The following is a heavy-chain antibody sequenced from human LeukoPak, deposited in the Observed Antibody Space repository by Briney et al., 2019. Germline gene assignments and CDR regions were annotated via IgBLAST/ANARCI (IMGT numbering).Heavy chain of an antibody. CDR1: GFTFSSYG. CDR3: AKELYPRRNWNDGGFDY. J-gene: IGHJ4*02. CDR2: IRYDGSNK. V-gene: IGHV3-30*02. D-gene: IGHD1-1*01. Sequence: PGGSLRLSCAASGFTFSSYGVHWVRQAPGKGLEWVAFIRYDGSNKYYADSVKGRFTISRDNSKNTLYLQMNSLRAEDTAVYYCAKELYPRRNWNDGGFDYWGQGTLVTVSS.